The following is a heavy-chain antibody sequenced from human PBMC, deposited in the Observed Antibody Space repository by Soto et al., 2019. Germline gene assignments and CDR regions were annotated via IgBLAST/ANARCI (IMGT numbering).Heavy chain of an antibody. J-gene: IGHJ6*03. CDR1: GDTFNDYY. Sequence: QVQLVQSGAEVKRPGASVTVSCRSSGDTFNDYYIHWVRQAPGQGLEWMGWINPNGGVTKYAQKFQGWVSMTRDTSIRTVYMQLSRLRSDDTAVYYCAGESGGATATLDYYYFYMDVWGTGTTVTVSS. CDR3: AGESGGATATLDYYYFYMDV. V-gene: IGHV1-2*04. D-gene: IGHD5-12*01. CDR2: INPNGGVT.